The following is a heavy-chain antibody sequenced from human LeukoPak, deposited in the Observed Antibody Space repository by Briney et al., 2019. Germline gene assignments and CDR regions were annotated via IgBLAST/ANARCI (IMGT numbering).Heavy chain of an antibody. J-gene: IGHJ4*02. CDR2: IYHSGST. V-gene: IGHV4-30-2*01. Sequence: SETLSLTCAVSGGSISSGGYSWSWIRQPPGKGLEWIGYIYHSGSTYYNPSLKSRVTVSVDRSKNQFSLKLSSVTAADTAVYYCARGQVYDILTGYYPSFDYWGQGTLVTVSS. CDR3: ARGQVYDILTGYYPSFDY. D-gene: IGHD3-9*01. CDR1: GGSISSGGYS.